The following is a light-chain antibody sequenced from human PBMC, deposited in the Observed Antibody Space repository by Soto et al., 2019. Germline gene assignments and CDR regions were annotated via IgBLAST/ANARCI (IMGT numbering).Light chain of an antibody. CDR2: GAS. CDR3: QQYGSLLT. Sequence: EIVLTQSPGTLSLSPGERATLSCRASQSVSSSYLAWYQQKPGQAPRLLIYGASSRATGIPDRFSGSGSGTDFTLTISRLEPEDFAVYYCQQYGSLLTFGGGTKMDIK. CDR1: QSVSSSY. V-gene: IGKV3-20*01. J-gene: IGKJ4*01.